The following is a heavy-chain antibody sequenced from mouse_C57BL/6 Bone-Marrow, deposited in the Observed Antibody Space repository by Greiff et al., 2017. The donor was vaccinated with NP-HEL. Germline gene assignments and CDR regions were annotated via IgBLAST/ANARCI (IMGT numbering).Heavy chain of an antibody. Sequence: EVKLVESGAGLVKPGASLKLSCAASGFTFSDYGMHWVRQAPGKGLEWVAYISSGSSTIYYADKVKGRFTLSRDNANNTQFLQMSSLRSEDSAIYYCGRRYRGLYYYAMDFWVQGTSVTGSS. CDR1: GFTFSDYG. CDR3: GRRYRGLYYYAMDF. CDR2: ISSGSSTI. D-gene: IGHD1-3*01. J-gene: IGHJ4*01. V-gene: IGHV5-17*01.